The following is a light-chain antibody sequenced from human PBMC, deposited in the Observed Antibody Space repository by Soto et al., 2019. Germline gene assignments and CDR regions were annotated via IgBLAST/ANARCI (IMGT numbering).Light chain of an antibody. V-gene: IGLV7-43*01. Sequence: QAVVTQEPSLTVSPGGTVTLTCASSTGAVTSDSYPNWVQQKPGQAPRALIYSTSNSHSWTPARFSGSLLGGKAALTLSGVQPEDEADYYCSSYTSSSTYVFGTGTKVTVL. CDR2: STS. J-gene: IGLJ1*01. CDR1: TGAVTSDSY. CDR3: SSYTSSSTYV.